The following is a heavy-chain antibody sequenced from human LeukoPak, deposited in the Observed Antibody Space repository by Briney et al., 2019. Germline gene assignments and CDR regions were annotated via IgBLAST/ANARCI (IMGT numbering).Heavy chain of an antibody. Sequence: PSETLSLTCTVSGGSISSSSYYWGWIRQPPGKGLEWIGSIYYSGSTYYNPSLKSRVTISVDTSKNQFSLKLSSVTAADTAVYYCARASDYCTNGVCSPFFDYWGQGTLVTVSS. D-gene: IGHD2-8*01. J-gene: IGHJ4*02. CDR3: ARASDYCTNGVCSPFFDY. CDR1: GGSISSSSYY. CDR2: IYYSGST. V-gene: IGHV4-39*07.